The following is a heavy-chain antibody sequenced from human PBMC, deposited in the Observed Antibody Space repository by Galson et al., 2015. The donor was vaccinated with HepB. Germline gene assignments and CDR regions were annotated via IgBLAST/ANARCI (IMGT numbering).Heavy chain of an antibody. Sequence: SLRLSCAASGFVFSAYSMTWVRQAPGKGLGWVSYIYRNGLTIYYADSVKGRFTISRDNAKNSLYLQMNSLRAEDTAVYYCARDSGITGADDYWGQGTLVTVSS. CDR3: ARDSGITGADDY. CDR2: IYRNGLTI. D-gene: IGHD1-14*01. J-gene: IGHJ4*02. CDR1: GFVFSAYS. V-gene: IGHV3-48*01.